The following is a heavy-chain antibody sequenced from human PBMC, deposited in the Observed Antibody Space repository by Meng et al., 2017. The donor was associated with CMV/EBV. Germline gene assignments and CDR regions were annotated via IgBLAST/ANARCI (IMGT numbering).Heavy chain of an antibody. CDR3: AREAGGREYCSSTSCSFDY. V-gene: IGHV1-69*04. Sequence: SVKVSCKASGGTFSSYTISWVRQAPGQGLEWMGRIIPILGIANYAQKFQGRVTITADKSTSTAYVELSSLRSEDTAVYYCAREAGGREYCSSTSCSFDYWGQGTLVTVSS. J-gene: IGHJ4*02. CDR2: IIPILGIA. CDR1: GGTFSSYT. D-gene: IGHD2-2*01.